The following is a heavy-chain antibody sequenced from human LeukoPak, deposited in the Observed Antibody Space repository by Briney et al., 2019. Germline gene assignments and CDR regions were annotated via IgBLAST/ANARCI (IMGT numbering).Heavy chain of an antibody. J-gene: IGHJ5*02. CDR2: IYSSGRT. CDR3: ARDLGGSYSSETWFDP. CDR1: GGSLSSYY. V-gene: IGHV4-4*07. D-gene: IGHD1-26*01. Sequence: PSETLSLTCTVSGGSLSSYYWSWIRQPAGEGLEWIGRIYSSGRTHYSPSLKSRVAISVDTSKNRFSLRLSSVTAADTAVYYCARDLGGSYSSETWFDPWGQGTLVTVSS.